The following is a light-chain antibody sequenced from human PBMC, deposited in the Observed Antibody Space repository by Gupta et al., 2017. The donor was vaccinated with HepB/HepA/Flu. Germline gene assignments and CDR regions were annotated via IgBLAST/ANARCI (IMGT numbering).Light chain of an antibody. CDR3: QQYGSSPST. V-gene: IGKV3-20*01. CDR2: GAS. J-gene: IGKJ5*01. CDR1: QRVSSSY. Sequence: EIVFTQSPVTLSLSPGERATLSCRASQRVSSSYLAWYQQKPGQAPRLLIYGASSRATGIPDRFSGSGSGTDFTLTISRLEPEDFAVYYCQQYGSSPSTFGQGTRLEIK.